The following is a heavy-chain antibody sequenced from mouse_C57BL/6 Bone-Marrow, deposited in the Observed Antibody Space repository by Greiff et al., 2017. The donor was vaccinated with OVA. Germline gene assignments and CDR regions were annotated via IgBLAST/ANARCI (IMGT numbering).Heavy chain of an antibody. Sequence: EVKVVESGGGLVKPGGSLKLSCAASGFTFSDYGMHWVRQAPEKGLEWVAYISSGSSTIYYADTVKGRFTISRDNAKNTLFLQMTSLRSEDTAMYYCARQGSSQGWSAYWGQGTLVTVSA. CDR3: ARQGSSQGWSAY. D-gene: IGHD1-1*01. V-gene: IGHV5-17*01. J-gene: IGHJ3*01. CDR2: ISSGSSTI. CDR1: GFTFSDYG.